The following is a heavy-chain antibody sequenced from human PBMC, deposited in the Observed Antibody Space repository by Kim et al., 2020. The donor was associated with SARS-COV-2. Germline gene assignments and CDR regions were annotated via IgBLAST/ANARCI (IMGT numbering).Heavy chain of an antibody. CDR1: GGSISSYY. CDR3: ARAVTYYDILTGYSPDAFDI. V-gene: IGHV4-59*01. D-gene: IGHD3-9*01. J-gene: IGHJ3*02. Sequence: SETLSLTCTVYGGSISSYYWSWIRQPPGKGLEWIGYIYYSGSTNYNPSLKSRVTISVDTSKNQFSLKLSSVTAADTAVYYCARAVTYYDILTGYSPDAFDIWGQGTMVTVSS. CDR2: IYYSGST.